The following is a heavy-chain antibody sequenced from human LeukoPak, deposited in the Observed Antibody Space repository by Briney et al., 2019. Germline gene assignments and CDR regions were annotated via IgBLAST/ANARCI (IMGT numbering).Heavy chain of an antibody. V-gene: IGHV4-34*01. D-gene: IGHD6-13*01. Sequence: SETLSLTCAVYGGSFSGYYWSWIRQPPGKGLEWIGEINHSGRTNYNPSLKSRVTISVDTSKNQFSLKLSSVTAADTAVYYCARGTIAAAGKRDWFDPWGQGTLVTVSS. CDR2: INHSGRT. CDR3: ARGTIAAAGKRDWFDP. CDR1: GGSFSGYY. J-gene: IGHJ5*02.